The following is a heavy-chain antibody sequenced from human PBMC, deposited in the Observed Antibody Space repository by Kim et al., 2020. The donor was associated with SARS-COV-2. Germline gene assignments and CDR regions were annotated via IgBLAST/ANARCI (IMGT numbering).Heavy chain of an antibody. CDR1: GYTFTSYG. CDR2: ISAYNGNT. D-gene: IGHD3-22*01. CDR3: ARFYYDSSGYYWDFDY. V-gene: IGHV1-18*01. J-gene: IGHJ4*02. Sequence: ASVKVSCKASGYTFTSYGISWVRQAPGQGLEWMGWISAYNGNTNYAQKLQGRVTMTTDTSTSTAYMELRSLRSDDTAVYYCARFYYDSSGYYWDFDYWGQGTLVTVSS.